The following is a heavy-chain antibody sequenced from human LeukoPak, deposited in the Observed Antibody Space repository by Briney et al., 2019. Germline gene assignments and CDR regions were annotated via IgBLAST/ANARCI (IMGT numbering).Heavy chain of an antibody. CDR2: IYYSGST. D-gene: IGHD3-16*01. V-gene: IGHV4-39*01. CDR3: ARQMSRFPRKTLLDWYFDL. Sequence: PSETLSLTCTVSGGSISSSSYYWGWIRQPPGKGLEWIGSIYYSGSTYYNPSLKSRVTISVDTSKNQFSLKLSSVTAADTAVYYCARQMSRFPRKTLLDWYFDLWGRGTLVTVSS. J-gene: IGHJ2*01. CDR1: GGSISSSSYY.